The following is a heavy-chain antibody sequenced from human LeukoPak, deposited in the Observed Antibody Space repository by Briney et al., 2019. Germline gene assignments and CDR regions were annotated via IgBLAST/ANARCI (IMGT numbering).Heavy chain of an antibody. CDR2: IIPIFGTA. CDR1: GGTFSSYA. CDR3: ARTVWELLLSYYYYYYMDV. Sequence: ASVKVSCKASGGTFSSYAISWVRQAPGQGLEWMGGIIPIFGTANYAQKFQGRVTITADESTSTAYMELSSLRPEDTAVYYCARTVWELLLSYYYYYYMDVWGKGTTVTVSS. V-gene: IGHV1-69*13. D-gene: IGHD1-26*01. J-gene: IGHJ6*03.